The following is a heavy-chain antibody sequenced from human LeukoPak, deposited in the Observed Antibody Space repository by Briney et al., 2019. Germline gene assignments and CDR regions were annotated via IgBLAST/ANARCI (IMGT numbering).Heavy chain of an antibody. CDR2: IYYSGST. D-gene: IGHD3-3*01. Sequence: PSETLSLTCTVSRGSISSYYWSWIRQPPGEGLEWIAYIYYSGSTNYNPSLKSRVTISVDTSKNQFSLKLTSVIAADTAVYYCARASEGIGYFDTWGWGSLVTVSS. CDR1: RGSISSYY. J-gene: IGHJ4*02. V-gene: IGHV4-59*01. CDR3: ARASEGIGYFDT.